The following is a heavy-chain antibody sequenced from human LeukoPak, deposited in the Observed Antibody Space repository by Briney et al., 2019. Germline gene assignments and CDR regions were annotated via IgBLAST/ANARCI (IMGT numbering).Heavy chain of an antibody. D-gene: IGHD4-17*01. CDR3: ASGGDYGDYGY. CDR1: GGSFSGYY. Sequence: SETLSLTCAVYGGSFSGYYWSWIRQPPGKGLEWIGEINHSGSTNYNPSLKSRVTISVDTSKNRFSLKLSSVTAADTAVYYCASGGDYGDYGYWGQGTLVTVSS. V-gene: IGHV4-34*01. J-gene: IGHJ4*02. CDR2: INHSGST.